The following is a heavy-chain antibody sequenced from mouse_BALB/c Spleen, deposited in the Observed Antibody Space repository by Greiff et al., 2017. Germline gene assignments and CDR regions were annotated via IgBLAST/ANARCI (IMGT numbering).Heavy chain of an antibody. CDR3: ARGDLFAY. CDR2: ISDGGSYT. CDR1: GFTFSDYY. J-gene: IGHJ3*01. Sequence: EVKLMESGGGLVKPGGSLKLSCAASGFTFSDYYMYWVRQTPEKRLEWVATISDGGSYTYYPDSVKGRFTISRDNAKNNLYLQMSSLKSEDTAMYYCARGDLFAYWGQGTLVTVSA. V-gene: IGHV5-4*02.